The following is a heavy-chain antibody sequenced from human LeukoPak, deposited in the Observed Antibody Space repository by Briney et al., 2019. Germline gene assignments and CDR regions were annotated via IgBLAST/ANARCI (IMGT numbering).Heavy chain of an antibody. CDR2: ISYDGRNH. Sequence: GGSLRLSCVASGFKFSTYGMHWVRQPPGKGLEWVAVISYDGRNHSYADAVKGRFTISRDNSKNTQYLQMNSLRAEDTAAYYCAKRGYCRGGTCFSHDAFDIWGQGTMVTVSS. J-gene: IGHJ3*02. CDR1: GFKFSTYG. CDR3: AKRGYCRGGTCFSHDAFDI. V-gene: IGHV3-30*18. D-gene: IGHD2-15*01.